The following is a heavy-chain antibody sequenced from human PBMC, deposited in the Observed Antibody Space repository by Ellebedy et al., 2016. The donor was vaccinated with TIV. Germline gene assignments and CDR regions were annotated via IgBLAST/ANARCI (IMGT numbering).Heavy chain of an antibody. CDR1: GFTFSSFW. J-gene: IGHJ4*02. CDR2: IKQDGSEG. Sequence: GESLKISCAASGFTFSSFWMSWVRQAPGKGLEWVANIKQDGSEGHYVDSVKGRFTISRDNAKNSLYLQMSSLRAEDTAVYYCSKSLDFWGQGALVTVSS. V-gene: IGHV3-7*01. CDR3: SKSLDF.